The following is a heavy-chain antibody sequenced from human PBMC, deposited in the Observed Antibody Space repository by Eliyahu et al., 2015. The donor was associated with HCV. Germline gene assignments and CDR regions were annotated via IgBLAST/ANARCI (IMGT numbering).Heavy chain of an antibody. CDR1: GFXFXDYS. D-gene: IGHD3-9*01. V-gene: IGHV3-9*01. CDR3: VKGPMTGSTRFDY. J-gene: IGHJ4*02. Sequence: EVRLVESGGGLVQPGGSLRLXCVASGFXFXDYSMHWVRQVPGKGLEWISAITWNGGTIGYADSVKGRFTVSRDNAKKSLYLQMHSLRPEDTAVYYCVKGPMTGSTRFDYWGQGTLVGVSS. CDR2: ITWNGGTI.